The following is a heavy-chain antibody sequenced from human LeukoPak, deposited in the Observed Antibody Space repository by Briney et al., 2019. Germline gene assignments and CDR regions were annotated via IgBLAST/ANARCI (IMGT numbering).Heavy chain of an antibody. V-gene: IGHV1-2*02. CDR2: INPNSGGT. CDR3: ASLWFGESKDYYFDY. J-gene: IGHJ4*02. D-gene: IGHD3-10*01. Sequence: GASVKVSCKASGYTFTGYYMHWVRQAPGQGLEWMGWINPNSGGTNYAQKFQGRVTMTRDTSISTAYMELSRLRSDDTAVYYCASLWFGESKDYYFDYWGQGTLVTVSS. CDR1: GYTFTGYY.